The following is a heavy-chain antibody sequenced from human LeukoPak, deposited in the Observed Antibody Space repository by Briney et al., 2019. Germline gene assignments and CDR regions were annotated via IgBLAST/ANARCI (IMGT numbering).Heavy chain of an antibody. CDR1: GGSFSGYY. Sequence: SETLSLTCAVYGGSFSGYYWSWIRRPPGKGLEWIGEINHSGSTNYNPSLKSRVTISVDTSKNQFSLKLSSVTAADTAVYYCASIQPPFDYWGQGTLVTVSS. CDR3: ASIQPPFDY. CDR2: INHSGST. J-gene: IGHJ4*02. V-gene: IGHV4-34*01. D-gene: IGHD5-18*01.